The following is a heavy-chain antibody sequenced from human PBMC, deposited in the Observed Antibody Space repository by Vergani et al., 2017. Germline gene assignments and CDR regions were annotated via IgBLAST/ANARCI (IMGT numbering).Heavy chain of an antibody. V-gene: IGHV3-23*01. CDR3: AKANPRNSRYDYLYYDHSMDV. J-gene: IGHJ6*02. CDR1: GFTFNHYA. Sequence: EVQLLESGGDLVQPGGSLRLSCAASGFTFNHYAMNWVRQAPGKGLEWVSGISGSGGSTYYAGSVKGRFSISRDSSKNTLYLQMNSQSAGDTAVYYCAKANPRNSRYDYLYYDHSMDVWGQGTTVTVSS. CDR2: ISGSGGST. D-gene: IGHD5-12*01.